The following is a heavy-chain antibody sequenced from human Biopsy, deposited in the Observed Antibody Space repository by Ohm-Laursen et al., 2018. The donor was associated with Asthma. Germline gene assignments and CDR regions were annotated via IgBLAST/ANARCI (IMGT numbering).Heavy chain of an antibody. CDR2: LIPVLGTP. CDR3: ARGYSGSDRIVYYYSGLEV. D-gene: IGHD5-12*01. J-gene: IGHJ6*02. V-gene: IGHV1-69*13. CDR1: GDSFSNYA. Sequence: GASVMVSCKASGDSFSNYAISWVRQAPGQGLEWMGGLIPVLGTPDHAQMFEGRVTITADESTSTAYMELSSLSSEDTAVYYCARGYSGSDRIVYYYSGLEVWGQGTTVTVSS.